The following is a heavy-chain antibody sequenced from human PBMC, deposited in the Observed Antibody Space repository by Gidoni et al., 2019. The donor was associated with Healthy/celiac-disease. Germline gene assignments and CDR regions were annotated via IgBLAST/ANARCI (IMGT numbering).Heavy chain of an antibody. CDR3: ARSDHGYSYGYDYYGMDV. CDR1: GGSIRSSSYY. J-gene: IGHJ6*02. V-gene: IGHV4-39*01. D-gene: IGHD5-18*01. Sequence: QLQLQESGPGLVKPSETLSLTCPVSGGSIRSSSYYWGWIRQPPGKGLEWIVSIYYSGSTYYNPALKSRVTISVDTSKNQFSLKLSSVTAADTAVYYCARSDHGYSYGYDYYGMDVWGQGTTVTVSS. CDR2: IYYSGST.